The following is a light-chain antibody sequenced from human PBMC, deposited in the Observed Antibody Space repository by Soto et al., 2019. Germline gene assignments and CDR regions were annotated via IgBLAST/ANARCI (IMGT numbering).Light chain of an antibody. CDR2: KAS. CDR3: QQYNTYPLT. J-gene: IGKJ4*01. V-gene: IGKV1-5*03. Sequence: DIQMTQSPSTLSASVGDRVTITYRASQSISNWLAWYQQKPGKAPNLLIYKASSLESGVPSRFSGSGSGTEFTLTISSLQTDDFATYYCQQYNTYPLTFGGGTKVDIK. CDR1: QSISNW.